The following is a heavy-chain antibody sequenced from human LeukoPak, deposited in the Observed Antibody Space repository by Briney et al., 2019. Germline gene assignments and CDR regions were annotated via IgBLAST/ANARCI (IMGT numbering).Heavy chain of an antibody. Sequence: ASVKVSCKASGYTFTCHYMHWVRQAPAQGLEWMGIINPSGGSTSYAQKFQGRVTMTRDMSTRTDYMELSSLRYEDTAVYYCARDVSSTSSWWFDPWGQGTLVIVSS. J-gene: IGHJ5*02. CDR1: GYTFTCHY. CDR3: ARDVSSTSSWWFDP. CDR2: INPSGGST. V-gene: IGHV1-46*01. D-gene: IGHD2-2*01.